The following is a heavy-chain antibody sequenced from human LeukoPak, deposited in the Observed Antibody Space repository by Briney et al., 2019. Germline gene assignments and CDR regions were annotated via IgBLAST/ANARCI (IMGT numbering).Heavy chain of an antibody. CDR3: AKDSPRNCFDY. J-gene: IGHJ4*02. CDR1: GFTFSTYG. V-gene: IGHV3-30*02. Sequence: GGSLRLSCAASGFTFSTYGMHWVRQAPGMGLEWVAFIRNDGNNKYYADSVKGRFTISRDNSKNMLYLQMNSLRAEDTALYYCAKDSPRNCFDYWGQGTLVTVSS. CDR2: IRNDGNNK.